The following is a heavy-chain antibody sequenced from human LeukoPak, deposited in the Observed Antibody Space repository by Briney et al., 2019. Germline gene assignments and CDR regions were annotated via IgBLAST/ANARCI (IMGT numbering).Heavy chain of an antibody. CDR1: GGSFSGYY. CDR2: INHSGST. J-gene: IGHJ6*03. V-gene: IGHV4-34*01. D-gene: IGHD6-13*01. Sequence: SETLSLTCALYGGSFSGYYWSWIRQPPGKGLDWIGEINHSGSTDYNPSLKSRVTISVDTSKNQFSLRLSSVTAADTAVYYCARRVRVSGSRIAAAGTSVASYYYYMDVWGKGTTVTVSS. CDR3: ARRVRVSGSRIAAAGTSVASYYYYMDV.